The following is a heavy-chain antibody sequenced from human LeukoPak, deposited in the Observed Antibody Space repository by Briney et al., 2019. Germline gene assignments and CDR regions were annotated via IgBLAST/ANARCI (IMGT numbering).Heavy chain of an antibody. CDR3: ARDTYYYDSSGYVSGAFDI. CDR1: GYTFTSYG. D-gene: IGHD3-22*01. CDR2: ISAYNGNT. J-gene: IGHJ3*02. V-gene: IGHV1-18*01. Sequence: ASVKVSCKASGYTFTSYGISWVRQAPGQGLEWMGWISAYNGNTNYAQKLQGRVSMTKARSTSTAYMELRSLRSDDTAVYYCARDTYYYDSSGYVSGAFDIWGQGTMVTVSS.